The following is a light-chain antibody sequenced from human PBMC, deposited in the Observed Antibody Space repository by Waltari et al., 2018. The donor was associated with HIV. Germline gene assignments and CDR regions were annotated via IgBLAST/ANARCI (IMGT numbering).Light chain of an antibody. Sequence: QSVLTQPPSASGTPGPRVTLSCSGSSSKIGSNTVNCSQQLPGTAPKLLIYSNNQRPSGVPDRFSGSKSGTSASLAISGLQSEDEADYYCAAWHDSLNGSWVFGGGTKLTVL. CDR2: SNN. CDR3: AAWHDSLNGSWV. CDR1: SSKIGSNT. J-gene: IGLJ3*02. V-gene: IGLV1-44*01.